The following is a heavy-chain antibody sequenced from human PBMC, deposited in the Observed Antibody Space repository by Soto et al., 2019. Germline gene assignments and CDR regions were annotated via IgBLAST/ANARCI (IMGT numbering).Heavy chain of an antibody. CDR3: ARAERKYSSGCHYGAI. CDR2: ISSSSSTI. V-gene: IGHV3-48*02. J-gene: IGHJ3*02. Sequence: GGSLRLSCAASGFPFSSYSMNWVRQAPGKGLEWVSYISSSSSTIYYADSVKGRFTISRDNAKNSLYLQMNSLRDEDTAVYYCARAERKYSSGCHYGAIWGQGTMVTVSS. CDR1: GFPFSSYS. D-gene: IGHD6-19*01.